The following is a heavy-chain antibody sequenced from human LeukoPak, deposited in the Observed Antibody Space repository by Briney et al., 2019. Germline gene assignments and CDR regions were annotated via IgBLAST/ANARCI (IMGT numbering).Heavy chain of an antibody. V-gene: IGHV3-30*03. J-gene: IGHJ4*02. CDR1: GFTFKNYA. Sequence: PGGSLRLSCATSGFTFKNYAMNWVRQAPGKGLEWVAAISYDGSNEYYSDPVKGRFSISRDNSKNTLYLQVNRLRGEDTAVYYCATEAFYSRSSLDNWGQGTLVTVPS. CDR2: ISYDGSNE. CDR3: ATEAFYSRSSLDN. D-gene: IGHD6-6*01.